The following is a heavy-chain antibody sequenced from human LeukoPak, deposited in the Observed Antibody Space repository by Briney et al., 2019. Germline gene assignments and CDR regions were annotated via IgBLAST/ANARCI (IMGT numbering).Heavy chain of an antibody. Sequence: SETLSLTCAVYGGSFSGYYWSWIRQPPGKGLEWIGEINHSGSTNYNPSLKSRVTISVDTSQNQFSLKLSSVTAADTAVYDCARNLRDLWFGPYYYYYGMDVWGQGTTVTVSS. J-gene: IGHJ6*02. CDR1: GGSFSGYY. V-gene: IGHV4-34*01. D-gene: IGHD3-10*01. CDR2: INHSGST. CDR3: ARNLRDLWFGPYYYYYGMDV.